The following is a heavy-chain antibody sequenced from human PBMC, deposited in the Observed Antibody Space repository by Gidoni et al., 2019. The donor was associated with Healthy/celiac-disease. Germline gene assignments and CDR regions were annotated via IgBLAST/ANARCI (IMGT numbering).Heavy chain of an antibody. CDR2: LKQDGSEK. CDR1: GFTFSSYW. Sequence: EVQLVESGGGLVQPGGSLRLSCAASGFTFSSYWMSWVRQAPGKGLEWVANLKQDGSEKYYVDSVKGRFTISRDNAKNSLYLQMNSLRAEDTAVYYCARDRSIAARVGLADYWGQGTLVTVSS. V-gene: IGHV3-7*01. CDR3: ARDRSIAARVGLADY. J-gene: IGHJ4*02. D-gene: IGHD6-6*01.